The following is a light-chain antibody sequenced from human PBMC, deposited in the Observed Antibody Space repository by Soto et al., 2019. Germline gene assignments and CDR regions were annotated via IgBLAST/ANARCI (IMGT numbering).Light chain of an antibody. J-gene: IGKJ5*01. Sequence: IQLTQSPSFLSASVGDRVTITCRASQDISRYLAWYQQKPGKAPNLLIYAASTLQSGVPSRFSGSGSGTEFTLTISSLQPEDCATYYCQQLNTYPSITFGQGTRLEIK. CDR3: QQLNTYPSIT. CDR2: AAS. V-gene: IGKV1-9*01. CDR1: QDISRY.